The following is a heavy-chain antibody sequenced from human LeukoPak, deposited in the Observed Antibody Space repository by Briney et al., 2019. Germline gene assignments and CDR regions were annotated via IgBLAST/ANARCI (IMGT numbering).Heavy chain of an antibody. CDR2: INPNSGGT. D-gene: IGHD1-14*01. CDR1: GYTFTGYY. V-gene: IGHV1-2*02. J-gene: IGHJ3*02. Sequence: ASVKVSCKASGYTFTGYYMHRVRQAPGQGLEWMGWINPNSGGTNYAQKFQGRVTMTRDTSISTAYMELSRLRSDDTAVYYCACDLKNPTFAFDIWGRGTMVTVSS. CDR3: ACDLKNPTFAFDI.